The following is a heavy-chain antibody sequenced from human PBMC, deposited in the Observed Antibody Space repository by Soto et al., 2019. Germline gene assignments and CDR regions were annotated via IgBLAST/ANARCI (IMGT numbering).Heavy chain of an antibody. J-gene: IGHJ4*02. CDR3: ARGIVVVPAAITMGNHYFDY. Sequence: QVQLQESGPGLVKPSQTLSLTCTVSGGSISSGGYYWSWIRQHPGKGLEWIGYIYYSGSTYYNPSLKSRVTISVDTSKNQFSLKLSSVTAADTAVYYCARGIVVVPAAITMGNHYFDYWGQGTLVTVSS. CDR1: GGSISSGGYY. D-gene: IGHD2-2*02. V-gene: IGHV4-31*03. CDR2: IYYSGST.